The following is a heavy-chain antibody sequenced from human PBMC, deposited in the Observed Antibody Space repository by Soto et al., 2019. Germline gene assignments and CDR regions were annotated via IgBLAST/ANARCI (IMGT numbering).Heavy chain of an antibody. CDR3: ARPDFGEYWYFDL. Sequence: QDQLVQSGAEVKKPGSSVKVSCKASGGTFSSHTFSWVRQAPGQGLEWMGRIIPALGTATYAQKFQGRVTITAHESATTVYMELSSLRSEDTAVYYCARPDFGEYWYFDLWGRGTLVTVSS. CDR1: GGTFSSHT. CDR2: IIPALGTA. V-gene: IGHV1-69*08. D-gene: IGHD4-17*01. J-gene: IGHJ2*01.